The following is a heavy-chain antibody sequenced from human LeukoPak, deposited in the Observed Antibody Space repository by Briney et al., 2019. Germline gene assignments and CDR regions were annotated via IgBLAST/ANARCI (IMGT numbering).Heavy chain of an antibody. V-gene: IGHV4-59*11. CDR1: GGSISSHY. D-gene: IGHD1-20*01. J-gene: IGHJ5*02. CDR2: IYYSGST. CDR3: ARVRYNWNWFDP. Sequence: SETLSLTCTVSGGSISSHYWSWIRQPPGKGLEWIGYIYYSGSTNYNPSLKSRVTISVDTSKNQFSLKLSSVTAADTAVYYCARVRYNWNWFDPRGQGTLVTVSS.